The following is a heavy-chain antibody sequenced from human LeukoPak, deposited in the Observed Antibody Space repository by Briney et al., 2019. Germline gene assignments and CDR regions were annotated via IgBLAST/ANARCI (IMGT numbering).Heavy chain of an antibody. J-gene: IGHJ4*02. V-gene: IGHV3-30*02. CDR2: IRYDGSNK. D-gene: IGHD5/OR15-5a*01. CDR3: AKWVVSAY. Sequence: GGSLRLSCAASGFTFSSYGMHWVRQAPGKGLEWVAFIRYDGSNKYYADSAKGRFTISRDNSKNTLYLQMNSLRAEDTAVYYCAKWVVSAYWGQGTLVTVSS. CDR1: GFTFSSYG.